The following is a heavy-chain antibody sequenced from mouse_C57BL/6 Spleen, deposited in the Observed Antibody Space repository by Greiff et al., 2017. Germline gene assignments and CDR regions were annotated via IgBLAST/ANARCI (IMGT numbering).Heavy chain of an antibody. CDR1: GYTFTDYN. D-gene: IGHD2-4*01. J-gene: IGHJ3*01. Sequence: VQLQQSGPELVKPGASVKMSCKASGYTFTDYNMPWVQQSHGKSLEWIGYINPNNGGTSYNQKFKGQATLTVNKSSSTAYMELRSLTSEDSAVYYCARRGYDYSWFAYWGQGTLVTVSA. CDR2: INPNNGGT. CDR3: ARRGYDYSWFAY. V-gene: IGHV1-22*01.